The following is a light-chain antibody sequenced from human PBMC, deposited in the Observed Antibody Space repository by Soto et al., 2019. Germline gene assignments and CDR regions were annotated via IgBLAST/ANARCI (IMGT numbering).Light chain of an antibody. CDR2: DSS. J-gene: IGKJ4*01. Sequence: DIQITQAPSTLSASVGDRVTITCRASQSISSWVAWYQQKPGKDTKLLIYDSSSLESGVPSRFSGRGSGTDFTLTISSLQPEEVAAYYCQKYNSAPLTVGGGTKLDIK. CDR1: QSISSW. CDR3: QKYNSAPLT. V-gene: IGKV1-5*01.